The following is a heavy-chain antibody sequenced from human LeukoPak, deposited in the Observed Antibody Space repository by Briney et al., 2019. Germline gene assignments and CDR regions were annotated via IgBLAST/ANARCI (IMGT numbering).Heavy chain of an antibody. V-gene: IGHV3-23*01. CDR2: ISGSGGST. CDR1: GFTFSSYA. CDR3: AKKGAMVRGVINYYYYYMDV. D-gene: IGHD3-10*01. J-gene: IGHJ6*03. Sequence: GESLRLSCAASGFTFSSYAMSWVRQAPGKGLEWVSAISGSGGSTYYADSVKGRFTISRDNSKNTLYLQMNSLRAEDTAVYYCAKKGAMVRGVINYYYYYMDVWGKGTTVTVSS.